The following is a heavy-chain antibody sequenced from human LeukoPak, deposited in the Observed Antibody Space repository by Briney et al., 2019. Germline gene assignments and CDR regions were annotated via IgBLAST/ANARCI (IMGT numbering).Heavy chain of an antibody. CDR2: IFASTNT. CDR1: GGSISSSNW. CDR3: TRRNWGLGAFDI. V-gene: IGHV4-4*02. Sequence: PSETLSLTCAVSGGSISSSNWWSWVRQPPGKGLEWIGQIFASTNTIYNPSLKSRVTISLDTSKNQFFLNLTSVTAADTAIYFCTRRNWGLGAFDIWGQGTLVAVSS. J-gene: IGHJ3*02. D-gene: IGHD7-27*01.